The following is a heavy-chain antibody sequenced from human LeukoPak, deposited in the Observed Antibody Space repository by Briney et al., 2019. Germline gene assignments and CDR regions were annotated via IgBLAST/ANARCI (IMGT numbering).Heavy chain of an antibody. CDR1: GFTFSSHG. V-gene: IGHV3-21*01. J-gene: IGHJ5*02. CDR2: IGGSGGFIA. D-gene: IGHD3-16*01. Sequence: PGGSLRLSCAASGFTFSSHGMNWVRHTPGKGLEWVSGIGGSGGFIAYYADSVKGRFTVSRDDATNSVYLEMNSRRAEDTAVYYCARGGDKRLARNWSDPGGQGTVFTVSS. CDR3: ARGGDKRLARNWSDP.